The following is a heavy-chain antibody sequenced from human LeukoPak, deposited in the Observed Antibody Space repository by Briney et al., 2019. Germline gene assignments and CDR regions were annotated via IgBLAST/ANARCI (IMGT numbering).Heavy chain of an antibody. CDR2: IYYSGST. D-gene: IGHD4-17*01. Sequence: PSETLSLTCTVSGGSISSGDYYWSWIRQPPGKGLEWIGYIYYSGSTYYNPSLKSRVTISVDTSKNQFSLKLSSVTAADTAVYYCARGPPTTVTTVKYNWFDHWGQGTLVTVSS. V-gene: IGHV4-30-4*01. CDR1: GGSISSGDYY. CDR3: ARGPPTTVTTVKYNWFDH. J-gene: IGHJ5*02.